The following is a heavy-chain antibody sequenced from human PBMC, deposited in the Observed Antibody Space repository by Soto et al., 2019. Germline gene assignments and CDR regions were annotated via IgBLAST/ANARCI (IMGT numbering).Heavy chain of an antibody. D-gene: IGHD6-13*01. V-gene: IGHV3-30*18. Sequence: QVQLVEAGGGVVQPGRSLRLSCAASGFTFSSYGMHWVRQAPGKGLGWVAVISYDGSNKYYADYMKCRFTLSRDNSKNTLDLQMNSLRAEDTAVYYCAKDIAAGQRTHDAFDIWGQGTMVTVSS. CDR2: ISYDGSNK. CDR3: AKDIAAGQRTHDAFDI. J-gene: IGHJ3*02. CDR1: GFTFSSYG.